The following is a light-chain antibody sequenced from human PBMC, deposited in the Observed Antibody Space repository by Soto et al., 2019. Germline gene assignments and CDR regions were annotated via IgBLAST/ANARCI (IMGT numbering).Light chain of an antibody. V-gene: IGKV1-39*01. CDR3: QQYDNWPGT. CDR2: AAS. J-gene: IGKJ2*01. CDR1: QSISIY. Sequence: DIQMTQSPSSLSASVGDRVTITCRASQSISIYLNWYQQKPGEAPNLLIYAASSLQSGVPSRFGGSGSGTDFTLTISNLQSEDFAVYYCQQYDNWPGTFGQGTKLEIK.